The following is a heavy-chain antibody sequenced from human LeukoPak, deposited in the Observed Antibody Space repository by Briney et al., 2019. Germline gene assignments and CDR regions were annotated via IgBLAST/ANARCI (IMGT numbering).Heavy chain of an antibody. CDR3: ARGRWAVAGTYFDY. CDR1: GGSFSGYY. Sequence: SETLSLTCAVYGGSFSGYYWSWIRQPPGKGLEWIGEINHSGSTNYNPSRKSRVTISVDTSKNQFSLKLSSVTAAATAVYYCARGRWAVAGTYFDYWGQGTLVTVSS. CDR2: INHSGST. D-gene: IGHD6-19*01. J-gene: IGHJ4*02. V-gene: IGHV4-34*01.